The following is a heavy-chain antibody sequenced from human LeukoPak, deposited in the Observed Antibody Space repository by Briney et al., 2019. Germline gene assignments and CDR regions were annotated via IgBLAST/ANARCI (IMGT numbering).Heavy chain of an antibody. D-gene: IGHD3-3*01. J-gene: IGHJ6*03. CDR2: ISSSGSTI. CDR3: ARVLRYYMDV. V-gene: IGHV3-48*03. CDR1: GFTFSSYE. Sequence: PGGSLRLSCAASGFTFSSYEMNWVRQAPGKGLEWVSYISSSGSTIYYADSVKGRFTISRDNAKNSLYLQMNSLRAEDTAVYYCARVLRYYMDVWGKGTTVTISS.